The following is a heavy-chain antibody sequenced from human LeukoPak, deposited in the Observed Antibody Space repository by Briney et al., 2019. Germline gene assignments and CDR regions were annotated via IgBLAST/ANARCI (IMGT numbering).Heavy chain of an antibody. Sequence: SQTLSLTCTVSGGSISSGSYYWSWIRQPAGKGLEWIGRIYTSGSTNYNPSLKSRVTISVDTSKNQFSLKLSSVTAADTAVYYCARHGGSNCPTDDIVVVPAACGKNWFDPWGQGTLVTVSS. J-gene: IGHJ5*02. CDR1: GGSISSGSYY. CDR2: IYTSGST. D-gene: IGHD2-2*01. CDR3: ARHGGSNCPTDDIVVVPAACGKNWFDP. V-gene: IGHV4-61*02.